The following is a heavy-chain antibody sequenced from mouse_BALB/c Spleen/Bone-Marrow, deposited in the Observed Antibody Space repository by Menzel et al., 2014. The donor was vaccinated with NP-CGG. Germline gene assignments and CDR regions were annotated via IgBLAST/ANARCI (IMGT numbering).Heavy chain of an antibody. Sequence: EVHLVESGAELVKPGASVKLSCTASGFNIKDTYMHWVKQRPEQGLEWIGRIDPANGNTKYDPKFQGKATITADTSSITAYLQLSSLTSEDTAVYYCASYYYGHYFDYWGQGTTLTVSS. CDR3: ASYYYGHYFDY. J-gene: IGHJ2*01. V-gene: IGHV14-3*02. CDR1: GFNIKDTY. CDR2: IDPANGNT. D-gene: IGHD1-1*01.